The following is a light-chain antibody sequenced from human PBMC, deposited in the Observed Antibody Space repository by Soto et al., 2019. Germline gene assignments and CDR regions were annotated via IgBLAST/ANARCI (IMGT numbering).Light chain of an antibody. Sequence: DIQMTQSPSTLSASVGDRGTITCRASQSISSWLAWYQQKPGKAPKLLIYKASSLESGVPSRFSGSRSGTEFTLTISSLQPDDFATYYCQQYNSYSRTFGQGTTGDIK. V-gene: IGKV1-5*03. J-gene: IGKJ1*01. CDR2: KAS. CDR3: QQYNSYSRT. CDR1: QSISSW.